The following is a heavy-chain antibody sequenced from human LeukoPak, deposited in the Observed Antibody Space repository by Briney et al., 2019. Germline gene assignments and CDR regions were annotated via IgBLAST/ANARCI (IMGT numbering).Heavy chain of an antibody. D-gene: IGHD1-26*01. CDR2: MSYDGSNE. J-gene: IGHJ4*02. Sequence: GGSLRLSCAASGFTFSSYAMSWVRRAPGKGLEWVAVMSYDGSNEYYADSVKGRFTISRDNSKNALYLQMNSLRVEDTAVYYCARERISGSYYDYWGQGTLVTVSS. V-gene: IGHV3-30*14. CDR1: GFTFSSYA. CDR3: ARERISGSYYDY.